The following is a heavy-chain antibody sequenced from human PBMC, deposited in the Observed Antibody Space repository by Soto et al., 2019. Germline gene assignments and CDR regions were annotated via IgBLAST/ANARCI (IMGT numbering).Heavy chain of an antibody. CDR2: ISGGGETT. D-gene: IGHD3-22*01. J-gene: IGHJ4*02. V-gene: IGHV3-23*01. Sequence: EVQLLESGGGLVQPGGSLRLPCAASGLTFGSYAMTWVRQAPGKGLEWVSGISGGGETTYYADSVKGRFTISRDNSKNTLYLQMNSLRAEDTAAYYCAKWHTYYYDSLGYSGFDCWGQGTQVTVSS. CDR1: GLTFGSYA. CDR3: AKWHTYYYDSLGYSGFDC.